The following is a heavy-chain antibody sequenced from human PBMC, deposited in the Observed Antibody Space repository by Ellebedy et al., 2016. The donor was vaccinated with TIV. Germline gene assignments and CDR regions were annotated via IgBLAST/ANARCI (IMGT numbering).Heavy chain of an antibody. CDR3: ARDGSEWSRDY. CDR2: IDFSGTGT. V-gene: IGHV3-21*06. CDR1: GFTFSIAG. J-gene: IGHJ4*02. D-gene: IGHD3-3*01. Sequence: GESLKTSXAASGFTFSIAGMTWVRQAPGKGLEWVATIDFSGTGTYYADSVKGRFIISRDNTKNSLFLQMNSLGVEDTAVYYCARDGSEWSRDYWGQGTLVTVSS.